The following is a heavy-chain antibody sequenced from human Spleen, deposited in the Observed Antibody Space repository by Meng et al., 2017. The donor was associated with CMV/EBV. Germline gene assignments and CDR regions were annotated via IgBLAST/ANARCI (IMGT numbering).Heavy chain of an antibody. Sequence: SVKVSCKASGGTFSSNAISWVRQAPGQGLEWMGGILPILNRVNYAPKFLGRVTITAAKSMNTVYMEVSSLKSEDTAVYYCASGPREGTVITVPLMDVWGQGTTVTVSS. D-gene: IGHD4-17*01. CDR3: ASGPREGTVITVPLMDV. V-gene: IGHV1-69*10. CDR2: ILPILNRV. J-gene: IGHJ6*02. CDR1: GGTFSSNA.